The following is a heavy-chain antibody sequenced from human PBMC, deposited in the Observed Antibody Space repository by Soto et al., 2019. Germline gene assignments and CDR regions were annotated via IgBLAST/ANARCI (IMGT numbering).Heavy chain of an antibody. CDR1: GVSIGSHL. J-gene: IGHJ3*02. Sequence: PSETLSLTCSVSGVSIGSHLWSWIRQAPGKGPELVGYIYHTVNTNYNPALKSRVTISMDTSKNQLSLQLSSVTAADTAVYYCARLQYTVVTALDIWGQGTMVTVSS. CDR2: IYHTVNT. CDR3: ARLQYTVVTALDI. V-gene: IGHV4-59*11. D-gene: IGHD2-15*01.